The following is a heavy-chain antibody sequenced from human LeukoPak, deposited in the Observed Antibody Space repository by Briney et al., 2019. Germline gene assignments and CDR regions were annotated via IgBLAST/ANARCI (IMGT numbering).Heavy chain of an antibody. J-gene: IGHJ4*02. CDR3: ARVPYDSSGQGYFDY. V-gene: IGHV4-4*02. CDR2: IYHSGST. Sequence: SETLSLTCAVSGGSISSSNWWSWVRQPPRKGLEWIGEIYHSGSTNYNPSLKSRVTISVDKSKNQFSLKLSSVTAADTAVYYCARVPYDSSGQGYFDYWGQGTLVTVSS. CDR1: GGSISSSNW. D-gene: IGHD3-22*01.